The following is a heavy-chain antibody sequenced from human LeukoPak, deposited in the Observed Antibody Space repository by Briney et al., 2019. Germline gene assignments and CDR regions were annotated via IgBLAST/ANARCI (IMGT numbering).Heavy chain of an antibody. Sequence: GGSLRLSCAAAGFTFSSYTMSWVRQAPGKGLEWVSAISHTSEYTYHADSVKGRFTISRDNSKNTLYLQMNSLRAEDTAMYYCAKGSSAGRPYYFDYWGQGTLVTVSS. V-gene: IGHV3-23*01. CDR2: ISHTSEYT. CDR1: GFTFSSYT. CDR3: AKGSSAGRPYYFDY. J-gene: IGHJ4*02. D-gene: IGHD3-10*01.